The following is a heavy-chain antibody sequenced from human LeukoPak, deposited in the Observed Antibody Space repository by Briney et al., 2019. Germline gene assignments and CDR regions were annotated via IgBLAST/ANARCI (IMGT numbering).Heavy chain of an antibody. J-gene: IGHJ5*02. CDR2: IYYSGST. Sequence: SETLSLICNVSGGSISSTSHYWGWIRQPPGKGLEWIGSIYYSGSTHNNPSLKSRVTISVDTSKNQFSLKVSSVTAADTAVYYCARLVGGSSWFGPWGQGTLVTVSS. D-gene: IGHD6-13*01. CDR1: GGSISSTSHY. V-gene: IGHV4-39*01. CDR3: ARLVGGSSWFGP.